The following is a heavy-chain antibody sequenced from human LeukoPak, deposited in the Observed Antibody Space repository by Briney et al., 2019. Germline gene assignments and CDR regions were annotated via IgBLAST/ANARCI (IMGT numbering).Heavy chain of an antibody. V-gene: IGHV3-21*01. Sequence: GGSLRLSCAASGSTFSSYSMNWVRQAPGKGLEWVSSISSSSSYIYYADSVKGRFTISRDNSKNTLSLQMNSLRPEDTAVYYCAKGYCSGTSCYSGLDWGQGTLVTVSS. CDR2: ISSSSSYI. CDR1: GSTFSSYS. CDR3: AKGYCSGTSCYSGLD. J-gene: IGHJ4*02. D-gene: IGHD2-2*01.